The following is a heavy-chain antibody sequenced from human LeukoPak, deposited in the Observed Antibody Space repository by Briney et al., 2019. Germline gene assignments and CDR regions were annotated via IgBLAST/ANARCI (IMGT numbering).Heavy chain of an antibody. D-gene: IGHD1-7*01. CDR2: IYHSGST. CDR3: ARYTGTTVSWFDP. CDR1: GGSISSGGYS. Sequence: SETLSLTCAVSGGSISSGGYSWSWIRQPPGKGLEWIGYIYHSGSTYYNPSLKSRVTISVDRSKNQFSLKLSPVTAADTAVYYCARYTGTTVSWFDPWGQGTLVTVSS. J-gene: IGHJ5*02. V-gene: IGHV4-30-2*01.